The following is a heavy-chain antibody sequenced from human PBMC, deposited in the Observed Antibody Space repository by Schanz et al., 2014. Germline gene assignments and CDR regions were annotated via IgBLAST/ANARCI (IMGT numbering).Heavy chain of an antibody. V-gene: IGHV1-2*02. J-gene: IGHJ3*02. CDR3: AFDRDDAYDI. D-gene: IGHD3-9*01. Sequence: QVQLVQSGPAVKKPGASVKVSCKASGYIFTGYYMNWVRQAPGQGLEWMGWINPSSGGTNYAQKFQGRVTMTRDTSTTTVYMDLSSLISEDTAVYYCAFDRDDAYDIWGQGTTVTVSS. CDR1: GYIFTGYY. CDR2: INPSSGGT.